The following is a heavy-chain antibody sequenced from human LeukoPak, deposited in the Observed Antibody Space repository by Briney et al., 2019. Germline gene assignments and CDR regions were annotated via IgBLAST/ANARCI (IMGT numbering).Heavy chain of an antibody. Sequence: GGSLRLSCAASGFTFDDYAMHWVRQAPGKGLEWVSGINWNSGSIGYADSVKGRFTISRDNAKNSLYLQMNSLRAEDTAFYYWAKRDTSFQFGPWGQGTLVTVSS. J-gene: IGHJ5*02. V-gene: IGHV3-9*01. CDR3: AKRDTSFQFGP. CDR1: GFTFDDYA. D-gene: IGHD2-2*01. CDR2: INWNSGSI.